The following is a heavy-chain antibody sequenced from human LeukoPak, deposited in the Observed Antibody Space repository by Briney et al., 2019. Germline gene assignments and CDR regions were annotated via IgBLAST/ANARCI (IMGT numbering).Heavy chain of an antibody. CDR2: ISSNGGST. J-gene: IGHJ5*02. CDR3: VKEAPDYGDYYWFAP. CDR1: GFTFSSYA. V-gene: IGHV3-64D*06. D-gene: IGHD4-17*01. Sequence: PGGSLRLSCSASGFTFSSYAMHWVRQAPGKGLEYVSAISSNGGSTYYADSVKGRFTISRDNSKNTLYLQMSSLRAEDTAVYYCVKEAPDYGDYYWFAPGGQGTLVPVSS.